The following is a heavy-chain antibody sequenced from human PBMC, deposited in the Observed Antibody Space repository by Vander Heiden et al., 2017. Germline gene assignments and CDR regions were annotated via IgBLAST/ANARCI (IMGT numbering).Heavy chain of an antibody. CDR2: IAHDGAST. V-gene: IGHV3-23*01. D-gene: IGHD2-8*02. CDR1: GLPMGGYA. J-gene: IGHJ6*02. CDR3: AKDLQYWAACDV. Sequence: EVQVLESVGGLVQPGGALRLTCVVSGLPMGGYAMTWVRQAPGKGVEWVSGIAHDGASTHYADSVRGRFTISRDNSKNTVILQMNSLRDDDTATYYCAKDLQYWAACDVWGQGTTVIVSS.